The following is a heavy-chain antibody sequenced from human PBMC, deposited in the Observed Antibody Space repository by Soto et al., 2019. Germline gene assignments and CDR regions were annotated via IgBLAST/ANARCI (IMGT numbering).Heavy chain of an antibody. V-gene: IGHV4-34*01. J-gene: IGHJ4*02. CDR2: INHSGST. CDR3: AISRNRGYCRCCSCYYFDY. D-gene: IGHD2-15*01. CDR1: GGSFSGYY. Sequence: QVQLQQWGAGLLKPSETLSLTCAVYGGSFSGYYWSWIRQPPGKGLEWLGEINHSGSTNYNTSLKSRVTIAVDTSKNQFTLKLRAVTDADTAGYYCAISRNRGYCRCCSCYYFDYWGQGTLVTVSS.